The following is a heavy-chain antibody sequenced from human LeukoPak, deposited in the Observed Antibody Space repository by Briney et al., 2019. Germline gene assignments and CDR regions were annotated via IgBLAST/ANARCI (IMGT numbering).Heavy chain of an antibody. J-gene: IGHJ5*02. CDR1: GGSFSGYY. V-gene: IGHV4-34*01. CDR2: INHSGST. CDR3: ARELPPFGRYYGSGRTRGNWFDP. D-gene: IGHD3-10*01. Sequence: SETLSLTCAVYGGSFSGYYCSWIRQPPGKGLEWIGEINHSGSTNYNPSLKSRVTISVDTSKNQFSLKLSSVTAADTAVYYCARELPPFGRYYGSGRTRGNWFDPWGQGTLFTVSS.